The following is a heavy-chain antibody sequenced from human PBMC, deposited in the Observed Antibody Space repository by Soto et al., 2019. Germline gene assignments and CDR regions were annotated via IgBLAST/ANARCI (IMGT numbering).Heavy chain of an antibody. J-gene: IGHJ4*02. CDR1: GGSISSGDYY. D-gene: IGHD4-4*01. V-gene: IGHV4-30-4*01. Sequence: SETLSLTCTVSGGSISSGDYYWSWIRQPPGKGLEWIGYIYYSGSTYYNPSLKSRVIISVDTSKNQFSLKLSSVTAADTAVYYCARYSNSPRFNYFDYWGQGTLVTVSS. CDR3: ARYSNSPRFNYFDY. CDR2: IYYSGST.